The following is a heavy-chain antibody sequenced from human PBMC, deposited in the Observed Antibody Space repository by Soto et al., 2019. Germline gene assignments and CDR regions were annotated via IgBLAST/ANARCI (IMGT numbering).Heavy chain of an antibody. CDR2: IFGSSGKT. CDR1: GFSLSTYT. D-gene: IGHD3-9*01. V-gene: IGHV3-23*01. J-gene: IGHJ4*02. Sequence: EVQLLESGGHLVQPRGSLRLTCAASGFSLSTYTMNWVRQAPGKGLEWLSGIFGSSGKTFYADSVKGRFTISKDNSKNMLFLQMDSLTAEDTAVYYCAKDRQPDGIWTFDYWGQGTLVTVSS. CDR3: AKDRQPDGIWTFDY.